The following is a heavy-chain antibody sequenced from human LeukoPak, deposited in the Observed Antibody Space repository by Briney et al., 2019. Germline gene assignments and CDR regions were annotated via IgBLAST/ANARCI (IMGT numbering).Heavy chain of an antibody. Sequence: GGFLRLSCAASGFTFSSYGMHWVRQAPGKGLEWVAVISYDGSNKYYADSVKGRFTISRDNSKNTLYLQMNSLRAEDTAVYYCAGGHGGNGHYYYGMDVWGQGTTVTVSS. J-gene: IGHJ6*02. D-gene: IGHD4-23*01. CDR2: ISYDGSNK. CDR1: GFTFSSYG. CDR3: AGGHGGNGHYYYGMDV. V-gene: IGHV3-30*03.